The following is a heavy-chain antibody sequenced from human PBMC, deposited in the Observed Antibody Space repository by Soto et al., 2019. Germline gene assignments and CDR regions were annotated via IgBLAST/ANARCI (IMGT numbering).Heavy chain of an antibody. D-gene: IGHD6-19*01. J-gene: IGHJ4*02. CDR2: IYYNGNS. Sequence: WETLSLTCTVSGGSISTYYWSWIRQAPGKGLEWLGYIYYNGNSYYNPSLKSRLTMSVDTSKNQFSLRLSSATAADTAVYYCAREQYYFDSWGQGTLVTVSS. CDR3: AREQYYFDS. CDR1: GGSISTYY. V-gene: IGHV4-59*01.